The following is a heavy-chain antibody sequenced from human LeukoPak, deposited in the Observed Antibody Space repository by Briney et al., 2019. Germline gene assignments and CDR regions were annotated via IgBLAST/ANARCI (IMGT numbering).Heavy chain of an antibody. J-gene: IGHJ4*02. CDR2: IKSKTDVGTI. CDR3: TRDRHVGRSCWTGYFDY. V-gene: IGHV3-15*01. CDR1: GFTFSNAW. Sequence: RGSLRLSCAPSGFTFSNAWMSWVRHAPGKGLEWVGRIKSKTDVGTIDYTAPVKGTSTISREDSKNTLYLQMNSLTTEDTAVYYGTRDRHVGRSCWTGYFDYWGERTVVTVSS. D-gene: IGHD6-19*01.